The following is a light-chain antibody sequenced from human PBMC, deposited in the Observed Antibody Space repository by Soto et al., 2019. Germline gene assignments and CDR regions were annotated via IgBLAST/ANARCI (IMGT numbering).Light chain of an antibody. J-gene: IGKJ4*01. CDR3: QQYNNWPLT. V-gene: IGKV3-15*01. CDR1: QSVSSN. Sequence: EIVMTQSPATLSVSPGERATLSCRASQSVSSNLAWYQQKPGQPPRLLFYGASTKATGIPARFSGSESGTEFTLTISSLQSEDFAVYYCQQYNNWPLTFGGGTKLEIK. CDR2: GAS.